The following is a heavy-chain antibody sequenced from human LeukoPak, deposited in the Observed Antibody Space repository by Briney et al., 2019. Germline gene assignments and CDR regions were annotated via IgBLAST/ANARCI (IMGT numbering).Heavy chain of an antibody. J-gene: IGHJ4*02. CDR2: ISSSGSTI. Sequence: PGGSLRLSCAASGFTFSSYEMNWVRQAPGKGLEWVSYISSSGSTIYYADSVKGRFTISRDNSKNTLYLQMNSLRAEDTAVYYCATRNRYDSSGYPGYWGQGTLVTVSS. CDR3: ATRNRYDSSGYPGY. CDR1: GFTFSSYE. V-gene: IGHV3-48*03. D-gene: IGHD3-22*01.